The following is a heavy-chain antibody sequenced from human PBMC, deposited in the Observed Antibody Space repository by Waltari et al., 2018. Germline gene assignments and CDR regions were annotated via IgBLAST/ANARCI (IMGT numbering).Heavy chain of an antibody. Sequence: QLQLQESGPGLVKSSGTLSLTCAVSGDSISRSTYYWVWLRQPPGKEIEWIGSIYPSGDTYYEGALESRVRRSLDRSTNHFSRALRSVTAADTAVYYWARRGDWLPLDAFDIWGQGTVVTVSS. V-gene: IGHV4-39*02. CDR1: GDSISRSTYY. CDR3: ARRGDWLPLDAFDI. CDR2: IYPSGDT. D-gene: IGHD2-15*01. J-gene: IGHJ3*02.